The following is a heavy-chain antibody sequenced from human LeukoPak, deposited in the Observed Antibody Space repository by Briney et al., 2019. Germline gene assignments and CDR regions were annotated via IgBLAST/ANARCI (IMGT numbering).Heavy chain of an antibody. CDR2: IYDSGSRT. V-gene: IGHV3-23*05. D-gene: IGHD3-9*01. CDR1: GFIFSNYA. CDR3: AREIFTGSYPDAFDI. Sequence: PGGSLRLSCAASGFIFSNYAMSWVRQAPGKGLEWVSTIYDSGSRTYYADSVKGQFTISRDNSRSTLFLEMNSLGAEDTAVYYRAREIFTGSYPDAFDIWGRGTLVTVSS. J-gene: IGHJ3*02.